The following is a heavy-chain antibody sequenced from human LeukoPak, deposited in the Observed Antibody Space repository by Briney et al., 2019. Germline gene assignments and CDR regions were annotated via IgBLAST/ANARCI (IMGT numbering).Heavy chain of an antibody. J-gene: IGHJ4*02. V-gene: IGHV4-38-2*01. D-gene: IGHD2-2*01. CDR3: ARGEGSVVVENFDY. CDR2: IYHSGST. CDR1: GYSISSGYY. Sequence: SETLSLTCAVSGYSISSGYYWGWIRQPPGMGLEWIGSIYHSGSTYYNPSLKSRVTISVDTSKNQFSLKLSSVTTADTAVYYCARGEGSVVVENFDYWGQGTLVTVSS.